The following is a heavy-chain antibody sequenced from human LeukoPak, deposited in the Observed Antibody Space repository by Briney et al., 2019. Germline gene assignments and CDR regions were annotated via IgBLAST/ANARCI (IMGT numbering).Heavy chain of an antibody. CDR1: GGSISSYY. Sequence: SETLSLTCTVSGGSISSYYWSWIRQPAGKGLEWIGRIYTSGSTNYNPSLKSRVTMSVDTSKNQFSLKLSSVTAADTAVYYCARVRYYDSSGYSYYYYYYMDVWGKGTTVTVSS. J-gene: IGHJ6*03. D-gene: IGHD3-22*01. CDR3: ARVRYYDSSGYSYYYYYYMDV. V-gene: IGHV4-4*07. CDR2: IYTSGST.